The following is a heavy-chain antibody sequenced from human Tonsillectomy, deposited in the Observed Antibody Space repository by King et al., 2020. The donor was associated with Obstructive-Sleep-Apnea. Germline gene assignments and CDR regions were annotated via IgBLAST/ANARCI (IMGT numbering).Heavy chain of an antibody. V-gene: IGHV4-31*03. CDR2: IYYSGST. J-gene: IGHJ6*02. CDR3: ARDRVHYYGMDV. Sequence: PLQESGPGLVKPSQTLSLTCTVSGGSISSGGYYWSWIRQHPGKGLEWIGYIYYSGSTYYNPSLKSRVTISVDTSKNQFSLKLSSVTAADTAVYYCARDRVHYYGMDVWGQGTTVTVSS. CDR1: GGSISSGGYY.